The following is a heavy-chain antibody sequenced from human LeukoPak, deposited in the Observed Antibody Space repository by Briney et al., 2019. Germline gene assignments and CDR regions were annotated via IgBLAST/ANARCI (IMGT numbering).Heavy chain of an antibody. CDR3: ARVPYPSHDVYPAPLDY. Sequence: ASVKVSCKASGGTFSSYAISWVRQAPGQGLEWMGGIIPIFGTANYAQKFQGRVTITADESTSTAYMELSSLRSEDTAVYYCARVPYPSHDVYPAPLDYWGQEPLVTVSS. V-gene: IGHV1-69*01. CDR2: IIPIFGTA. J-gene: IGHJ4*02. CDR1: GGTFSSYA. D-gene: IGHD3/OR15-3a*01.